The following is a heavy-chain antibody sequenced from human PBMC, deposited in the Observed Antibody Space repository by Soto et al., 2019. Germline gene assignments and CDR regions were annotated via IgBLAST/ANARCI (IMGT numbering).Heavy chain of an antibody. CDR2: IIPIFGTA. V-gene: IGHV1-69*13. D-gene: IGHD3-22*01. Sequence: GASVKVSFKASGGTFSSYAISWVRQAPGQGLEWMGGIIPIFGTANYAQKFQGRVTITADESTSTAYMELSSLRSEDTAVYYCASNPTPQSYYYDSSGYYYWGQGTLVTVSS. CDR1: GGTFSSYA. CDR3: ASNPTPQSYYYDSSGYYY. J-gene: IGHJ4*02.